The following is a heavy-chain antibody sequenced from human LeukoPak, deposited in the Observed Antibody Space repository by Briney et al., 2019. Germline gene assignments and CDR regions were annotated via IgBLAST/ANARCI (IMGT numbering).Heavy chain of an antibody. CDR2: ISDDGSEK. D-gene: IGHD4-17*01. V-gene: IGHV3-30*03. Sequence: GGSLRLSCAASGFTFSSYGMHWVRQAPGRGLEWVAVISDDGSEKYYADSVKGRFTISRDNSKNKLYLHINSLRAEATAVYYCVIVFRMTTVPRFGYGGRGTGVTVS. CDR1: GFTFSSYG. J-gene: IGHJ4*02. CDR3: VIVFRMTTVPRFGY.